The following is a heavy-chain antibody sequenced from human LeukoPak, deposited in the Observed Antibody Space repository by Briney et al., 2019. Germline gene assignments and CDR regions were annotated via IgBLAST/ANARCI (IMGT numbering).Heavy chain of an antibody. D-gene: IGHD2-2*01. Sequence: GGSLRLSCAGSGFTFNNYAMSWVRRAPRRGLEWVSTIMIGGDGKHYADSVKGRFTISRDRSESTLYLQMNGLRADDTAVYYCVRAAPRDCSPASCSLFDTWGQGTLVTVSS. CDR2: IMIGGDGK. V-gene: IGHV3-23*01. CDR1: GFTFNNYA. J-gene: IGHJ4*02. CDR3: VRAAPRDCSPASCSLFDT.